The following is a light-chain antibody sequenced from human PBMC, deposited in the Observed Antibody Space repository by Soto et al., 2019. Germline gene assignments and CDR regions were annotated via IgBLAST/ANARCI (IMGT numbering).Light chain of an antibody. J-gene: IGKJ1*01. CDR1: QSVSRY. Sequence: EIVLTQSPATLSLSPGERATLSCRASQSVSRYLAWYQHKPGQAPRLLIYDESKRATGIPARFSGSGSGTDFSLTISSLEPEDFAVYSCQQRSNWPPTWTFGQGTRVEIK. V-gene: IGKV3-11*01. CDR2: DES. CDR3: QQRSNWPPTWT.